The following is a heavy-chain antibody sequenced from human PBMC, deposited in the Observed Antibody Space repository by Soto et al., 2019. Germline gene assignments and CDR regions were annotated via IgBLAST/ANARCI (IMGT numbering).Heavy chain of an antibody. D-gene: IGHD1-26*01. CDR1: GYSFTSLD. V-gene: IGHV1-8*01. CDR2: MQPSSGRT. J-gene: IGHJ4*02. Sequence: GASVKVSCKASGYSFTSLDINWVRQTTGQGLEWMGWMQPSSGRTGYAQKFQGRVTMTRDTSINTAYMELSSLTSDDTAFYYCARGVTAGVDYWGQGTLVTVSS. CDR3: ARGVTAGVDY.